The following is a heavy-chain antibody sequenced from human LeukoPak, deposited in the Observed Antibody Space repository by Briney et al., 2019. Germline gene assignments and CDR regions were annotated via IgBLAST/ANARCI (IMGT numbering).Heavy chain of an antibody. V-gene: IGHV3-21*04. CDR1: GFTFSSYS. CDR3: AKDRTFSGSYWDY. J-gene: IGHJ4*02. CDR2: ISSSSSYI. Sequence: GGSLRLSCAASGFTFSSYSMNWVRQAPGKGLEWVSSISSSSSYIYYADSVKGRFTISRDNAKNSLYLQMNSLRAEDTALYYCAKDRTFSGSYWDYWGQGTLVTVSS. D-gene: IGHD1-26*01.